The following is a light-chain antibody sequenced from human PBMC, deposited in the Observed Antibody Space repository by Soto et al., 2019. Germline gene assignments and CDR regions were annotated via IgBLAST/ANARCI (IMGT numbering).Light chain of an antibody. V-gene: IGKV1-9*01. CDR3: QQFKNYPIT. CDR1: EDICSY. Sequence: IQLTQSPSSLSASVGDRVTFTCRASEDICSYLVWYQQKPGAAPKLLIYAASALHSGVPSRFSGSGSGTDFTLTISSLHPEDFAVYFCQQFKNYPITFGQGTRLQIK. CDR2: AAS. J-gene: IGKJ5*01.